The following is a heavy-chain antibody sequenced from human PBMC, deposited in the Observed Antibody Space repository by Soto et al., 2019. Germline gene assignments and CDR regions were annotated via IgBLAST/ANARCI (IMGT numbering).Heavy chain of an antibody. J-gene: IGHJ4*02. CDR2: ISSSSYI. CDR3: ARAEYSSSWYFLFDY. Sequence: GGSLRLSCAASGFTFSSYSMNWVRQAPGKGLEWVSSISSSSYIYYADSVKGRFTISRDNAKNSLYLQMNSLRAEDTAVYYCARAEYSSSWYFLFDYWGQGTLVTVSS. V-gene: IGHV3-21*01. D-gene: IGHD6-13*01. CDR1: GFTFSSYS.